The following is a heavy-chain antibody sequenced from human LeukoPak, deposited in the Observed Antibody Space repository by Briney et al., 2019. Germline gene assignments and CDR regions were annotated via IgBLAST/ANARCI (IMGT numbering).Heavy chain of an antibody. J-gene: IGHJ4*02. Sequence: GESLKISCKGSGYSFTSYWIGWVRQMPGKGLEWMVIIYPGDSDTRYSPSFQGQVTISADKSISTAYLQWSSLKASDTAIYYCARQIGHDYVWGSYRYQDYWGQGTLVTVSS. CDR2: IYPGDSDT. CDR1: GYSFTSYW. CDR3: ARQIGHDYVWGSYRYQDY. D-gene: IGHD3-16*02. V-gene: IGHV5-51*01.